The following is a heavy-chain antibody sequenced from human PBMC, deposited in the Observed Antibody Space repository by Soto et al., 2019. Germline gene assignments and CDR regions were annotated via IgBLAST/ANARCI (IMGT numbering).Heavy chain of an antibody. CDR1: GGSISSGDYY. V-gene: IGHV4-30-4*01. Sequence: PSETLSLTCSVSGGSISSGDYYWSWIRQPPGKGLEWIAYIYYSGIIYYNPSLKSRVTMSRDTSKNQFFLNLDSVTAADTAVYCSSDAFDIWGQGTMVTVSS. D-gene: IGHD3-10*01. J-gene: IGHJ3*02. CDR2: IYYSGII. CDR3: SDAFDI.